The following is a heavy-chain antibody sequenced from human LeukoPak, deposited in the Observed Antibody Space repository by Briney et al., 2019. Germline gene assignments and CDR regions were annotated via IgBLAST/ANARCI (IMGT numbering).Heavy chain of an antibody. J-gene: IGHJ4*02. Sequence: PGGSLRLSCAASGFTFSSYWMHWVRQAPGKGLVWVSRINSDGSSTSYADSVKGRFTISRDNAKNTLYLQMNSLRAEDTAVYYCARGGGGRYYDSSGSGFDYWGQGTLVTVSS. CDR3: ARGGGGRYYDSSGSGFDY. D-gene: IGHD3-22*01. V-gene: IGHV3-74*01. CDR2: INSDGSST. CDR1: GFTFSSYW.